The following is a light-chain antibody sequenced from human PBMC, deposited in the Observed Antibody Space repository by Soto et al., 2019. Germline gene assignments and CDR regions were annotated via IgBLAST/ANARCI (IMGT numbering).Light chain of an antibody. CDR2: LGS. V-gene: IGKV2-28*01. J-gene: IGKJ5*01. CDR3: MQALQTPVT. Sequence: DIVMTQSPVSLPVTPGEPASISCRSSQSLRHSTGNNYLDWYLQKPGQSPQVLIYLGSNRASGVPDRFSGSGSGTDFTLKISRVEAEDVGVYYCMQALQTPVTFGQGTRLEIK. CDR1: QSLRHSTGNNY.